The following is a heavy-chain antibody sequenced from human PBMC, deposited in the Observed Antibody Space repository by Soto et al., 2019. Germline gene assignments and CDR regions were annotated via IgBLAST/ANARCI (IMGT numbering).Heavy chain of an antibody. Sequence: QVQLQESGPGLVKPSETLSLTCTVSGGSISSYYWSWIRQPPGKGLEWIGYIYYSGSTNYNPSLKSRVTISVDTSKNQFSLKLGSVTAADTAVYYCARGEVDWGYYYYGMDVWGQGTTVTVSS. V-gene: IGHV4-59*01. CDR3: ARGEVDWGYYYYGMDV. CDR1: GGSISSYY. D-gene: IGHD3-9*01. CDR2: IYYSGST. J-gene: IGHJ6*02.